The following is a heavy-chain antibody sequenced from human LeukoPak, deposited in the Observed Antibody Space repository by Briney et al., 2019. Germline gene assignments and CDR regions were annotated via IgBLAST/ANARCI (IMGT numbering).Heavy chain of an antibody. CDR1: GYTFTTYG. Sequence: ASVKVSCKASGYTFTTYGISWVRQAPGQGLEWMGWISAYNGNTNYAQKLQGRVTMTTDTSTSTAYMDLRSLRSDDTAVHYCARDHYYDSSGYYGLEYWGQGTLVTVSS. CDR3: ARDHYYDSSGYYGLEY. V-gene: IGHV1-18*01. J-gene: IGHJ4*02. CDR2: ISAYNGNT. D-gene: IGHD3-22*01.